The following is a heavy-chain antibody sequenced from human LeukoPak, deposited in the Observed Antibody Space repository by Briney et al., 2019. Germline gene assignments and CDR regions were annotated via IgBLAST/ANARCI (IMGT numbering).Heavy chain of an antibody. D-gene: IGHD3-9*01. CDR2: INPNSGGT. CDR1: GYTFTGYY. Sequence: GASVKVSCKASGYTFTGYYMHWVRQAPGQGLEWMGWINPNSGGTNYAQKFQGRVTMTRDTSISTAYMELSRLRSDDTAVYYCARAVLPYDILTAFDYWGQGNLVTVSS. CDR3: ARAVLPYDILTAFDY. J-gene: IGHJ4*02. V-gene: IGHV1-2*02.